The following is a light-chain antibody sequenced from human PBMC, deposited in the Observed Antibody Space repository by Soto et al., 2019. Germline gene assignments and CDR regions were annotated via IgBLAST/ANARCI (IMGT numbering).Light chain of an antibody. V-gene: IGKV1-5*03. CDR3: QHYNSYSEA. CDR2: KAS. Sequence: DIQMTQSPSTLSGSVGDRVTITCRASQTISSWVAWYQQKPGKAPKLLIYKASTLKSGVPSRFSGSGSGTEFTLTISSLQPDDFAPYYCQHYNSYSEAFGQGTNVELK. CDR1: QTISSW. J-gene: IGKJ1*01.